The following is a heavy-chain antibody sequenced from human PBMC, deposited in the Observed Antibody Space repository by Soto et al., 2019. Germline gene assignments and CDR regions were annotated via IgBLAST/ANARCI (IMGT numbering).Heavy chain of an antibody. J-gene: IGHJ6*02. CDR2: ISVIGDYM. Sequence: GGSLRLSCVASGFVFKNYEMNWVRQAPGKGLEWVSSISVIGDYMFYADSVKGRFTISRDNAKNSLFLQMDSLRAEDTAVYFCARDSKNRQDGMDVWGQGTTVTVSS. D-gene: IGHD4-4*01. CDR1: GFVFKNYE. V-gene: IGHV3-21*01. CDR3: ARDSKNRQDGMDV.